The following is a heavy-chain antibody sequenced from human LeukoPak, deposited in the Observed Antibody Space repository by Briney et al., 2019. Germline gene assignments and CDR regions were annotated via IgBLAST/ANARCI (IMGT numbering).Heavy chain of an antibody. V-gene: IGHV4-30-4*01. CDR2: IYYSGST. CDR1: GGSISSGDYY. D-gene: IGHD3-9*01. J-gene: IGHJ4*02. CDR3: ARGLPYYDILTGYFTPHKYYFDY. Sequence: SETLSLTCTVSGGSISSGDYYWSWIRQPPGKGLEWIGYIYYSGSTYYNPSLKSRVTISVDTSKNQFSLKLSSVTAADTAVYYCARGLPYYDILTGYFTPHKYYFDYWGQGTLVTVSS.